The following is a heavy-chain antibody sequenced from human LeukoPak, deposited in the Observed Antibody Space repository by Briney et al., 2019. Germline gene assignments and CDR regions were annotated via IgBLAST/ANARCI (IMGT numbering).Heavy chain of an antibody. CDR1: GGSISSYY. D-gene: IGHD6-13*01. CDR2: IYYSGST. V-gene: IGHV4-59*01. J-gene: IGHJ1*01. Sequence: SETLSLTRTVSGGSISSYYWSWIRQPPGKGLEWIGYIYYSGSTNYNPSLKSRVTISVDTSKNQFSLKLSSVTAADTAVYYCARDGGQQLGYFQHWGQGTLVTVSS. CDR3: ARDGGQQLGYFQH.